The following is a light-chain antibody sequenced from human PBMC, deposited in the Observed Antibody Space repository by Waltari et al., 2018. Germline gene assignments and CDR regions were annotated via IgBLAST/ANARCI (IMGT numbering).Light chain of an antibody. Sequence: QSVLTQPPSASGTPGQRVTISCSGGSSNIGSNVVTWYQQFPGTAPKLLIYSSSERPSGVPDQFSGSMSGTSASLAISGLQSEDEADVYCAAWDDSLNGWVFGGGTKLTVL. J-gene: IGLJ3*02. V-gene: IGLV1-44*01. CDR2: SSS. CDR3: AAWDDSLNGWV. CDR1: SSNIGSNV.